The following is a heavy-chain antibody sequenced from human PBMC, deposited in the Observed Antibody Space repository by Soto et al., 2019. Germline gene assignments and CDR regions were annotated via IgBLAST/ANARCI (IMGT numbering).Heavy chain of an antibody. Sequence: ASVKVSCKASGYTFTGYYMHWVRQAPGQGLEWMGWINPNSGGTNYAQKFQGRVTMTRDTSISTAYMELSRLRSDDTAVYYCASPNLGWNVRYGMDVGGKGTTVTVSS. CDR2: INPNSGGT. CDR3: ASPNLGWNVRYGMDV. J-gene: IGHJ6*04. D-gene: IGHD1-1*01. CDR1: GYTFTGYY. V-gene: IGHV1-2*02.